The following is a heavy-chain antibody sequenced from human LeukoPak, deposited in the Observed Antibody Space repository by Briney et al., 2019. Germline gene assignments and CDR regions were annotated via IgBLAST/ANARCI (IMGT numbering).Heavy chain of an antibody. CDR1: GYTFTGSY. J-gene: IGHJ4*02. CDR2: INPNSGGT. Sequence: ASVKVSCKASGYTFTGSYMHWVRQPPGQGLEWMGWINPNSGGTNYSQNFQGRVTMTRDTSISTAYMELSSLRSDDTAVYYCARASYNDYWGQGTLVTVSS. D-gene: IGHD1-1*01. V-gene: IGHV1-2*02. CDR3: ARASYNDY.